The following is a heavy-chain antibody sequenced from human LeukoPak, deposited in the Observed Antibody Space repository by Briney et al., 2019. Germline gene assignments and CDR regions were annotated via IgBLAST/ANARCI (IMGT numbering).Heavy chain of an antibody. Sequence: SETLSLTCTVSGGSISSGGYYWRWIRQHPGKGLEWIGYIYYSGSTYYNPSLKSRVTISVDTSKNQFSLKLSSVTAADTAVYYCARESYSSSYLFDFWGQGTLVTVSS. CDR1: GGSISSGGYY. V-gene: IGHV4-31*03. D-gene: IGHD6-6*01. CDR2: IYYSGST. CDR3: ARESYSSSYLFDF. J-gene: IGHJ4*02.